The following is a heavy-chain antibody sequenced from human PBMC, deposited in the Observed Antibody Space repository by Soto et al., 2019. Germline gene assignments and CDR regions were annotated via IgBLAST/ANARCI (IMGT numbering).Heavy chain of an antibody. Sequence: PSETLSLTCTVPGGSISNHFLSWVRLSPGKGLEWIGYISNIGFTRYNPALKSRVSISVGTSKNQFSLKFTSVTAADTAVYYCTTQGFGGLHGLVDVWGQGTTVTVSS. CDR2: ISNIGFT. CDR1: GGSISNHF. J-gene: IGHJ6*02. CDR3: TTQGFGGLHGLVDV. D-gene: IGHD3-10*01. V-gene: IGHV4-59*08.